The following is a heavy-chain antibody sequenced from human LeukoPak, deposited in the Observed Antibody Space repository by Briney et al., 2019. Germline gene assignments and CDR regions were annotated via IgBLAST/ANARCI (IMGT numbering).Heavy chain of an antibody. CDR1: GGSISSSSYY. J-gene: IGHJ5*02. D-gene: IGHD3-3*01. Sequence: SETLSLTCTVSGGSISSSSYYWGWIRQPPGKGLEWIGSIYYSGSTNYNPSLKSRVTISVDTSKNQFSLKLSSVTAADTAVYYCARGRSYYDFWSGYYTGICWFDPWGQGTLVTVSS. CDR3: ARGRSYYDFWSGYYTGICWFDP. CDR2: IYYSGST. V-gene: IGHV4-39*07.